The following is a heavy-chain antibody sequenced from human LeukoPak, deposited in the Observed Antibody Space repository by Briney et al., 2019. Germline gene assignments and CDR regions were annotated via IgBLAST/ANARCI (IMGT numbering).Heavy chain of an antibody. J-gene: IGHJ5*02. CDR1: GFTSSSYG. CDR2: ISSSSSYI. D-gene: IGHD6-6*01. Sequence: GGSLRLSCAASGFTSSSYGTNWVRPAPGKGLEWVSYISSSSSYIYYADSVKGRFTISRDNAKNSLYLQMNSLRAEDTAVNYCARESTANSYNWFDPWGQGTLVTVSS. CDR3: ARESTANSYNWFDP. V-gene: IGHV3-21*05.